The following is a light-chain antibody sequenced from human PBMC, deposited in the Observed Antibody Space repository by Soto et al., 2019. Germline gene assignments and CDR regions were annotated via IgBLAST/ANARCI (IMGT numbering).Light chain of an antibody. J-gene: IGKJ3*01. Sequence: VLTQSPATLSLSPGERATLSCRASQSLFSYFAWFQQKPGQAPRLLIYDASNRATGIPARFSGSGSGTDFTLTISSLEPEAFAIYYCQQRRNLPWTFGPGTKVDIK. CDR2: DAS. CDR3: QQRRNLPWT. CDR1: QSLFSY. V-gene: IGKV3-11*01.